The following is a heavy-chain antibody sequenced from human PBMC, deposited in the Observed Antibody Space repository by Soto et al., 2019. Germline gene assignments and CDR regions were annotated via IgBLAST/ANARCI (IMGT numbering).Heavy chain of an antibody. J-gene: IGHJ6*02. CDR3: TRVPANRYCSSTSCTYYYYGMDV. V-gene: IGHV3-49*04. D-gene: IGHD2-2*01. CDR1: GFTFGDYA. Sequence: EVQLVESGGGLVQPGRSLRLSCTASGFTFGDYAMSWVRQAPGKGLEWVGFIRSKAYGGTTEYAASVKGRFTISRDDSKSIAYLQMNSLKTEDTAVYYCTRVPANRYCSSTSCTYYYYGMDVWGQGTTVTVSS. CDR2: IRSKAYGGTT.